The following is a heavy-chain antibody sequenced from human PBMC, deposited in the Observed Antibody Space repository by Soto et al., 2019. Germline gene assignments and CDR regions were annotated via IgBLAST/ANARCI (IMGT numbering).Heavy chain of an antibody. V-gene: IGHV3-33*01. D-gene: IGHD3-16*01. CDR3: ARDKTFGGTIGSAFAS. CDR2: IWYDASHK. J-gene: IGHJ4*02. CDR1: GFTFNNYG. Sequence: QVQVVESGGGVVQPGTSLRLSCAASGFTFNNYGMHWVRQAPGKGLEWVAVIWYDASHKYYADSVKGRFTVSRDNPKNTLYLQRSSLRGEDTAVYYCARDKTFGGTIGSAFASWGQGTLVTVSS.